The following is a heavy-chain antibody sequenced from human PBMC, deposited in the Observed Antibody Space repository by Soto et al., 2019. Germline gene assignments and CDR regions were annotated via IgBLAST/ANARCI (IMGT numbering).Heavy chain of an antibody. CDR1: GNSIGDYY. Sequence: QVQLQESGPGLVKPWETLSLTCTVSGNSIGDYYWCWFRQSPGKGLEWMGYIYGSGSTNYNPSLRSRVTIATDTSKNQFSLKLTSVTATDTDVYYCARRRIGDYWGQGTPITVSS. J-gene: IGHJ4*02. CDR3: ARRRIGDY. CDR2: IYGSGST. V-gene: IGHV4-59*08.